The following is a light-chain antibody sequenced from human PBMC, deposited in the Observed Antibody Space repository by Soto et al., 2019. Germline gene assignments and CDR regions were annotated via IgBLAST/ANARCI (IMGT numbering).Light chain of an antibody. CDR3: QHYNSYSEA. V-gene: IGKV1-5*01. CDR1: QSISSW. Sequence: DIQMTQSPSTLSSSFGDRVTITWRASQSISSWLAWYQQKPGKAPKLLIYDASSLESGVPSRFSGSGSGTEFTLTISSLKNDDFATYYCQHYNSYSEAFGQGTKVDIK. J-gene: IGKJ1*01. CDR2: DAS.